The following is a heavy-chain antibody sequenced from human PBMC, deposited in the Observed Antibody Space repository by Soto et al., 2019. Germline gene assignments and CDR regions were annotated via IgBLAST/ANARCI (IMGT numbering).Heavy chain of an antibody. CDR3: ARDKGAIFGGVYYYYGMDV. V-gene: IGHV3-7*05. Sequence: GGSLRLSCAASGFTFSSYWMSWVRQAPGKGLEWVANIKQDGSEKYYVDSVKGRFTISRDNAKNSLYLQMNSLRAEDTAVYYCARDKGAIFGGVYYYYGMDVWGQGTTVTVSS. CDR1: GFTFSSYW. J-gene: IGHJ6*02. D-gene: IGHD3-3*01. CDR2: IKQDGSEK.